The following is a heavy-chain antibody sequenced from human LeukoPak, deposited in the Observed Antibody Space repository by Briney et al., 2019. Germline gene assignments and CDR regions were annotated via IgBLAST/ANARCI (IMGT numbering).Heavy chain of an antibody. J-gene: IGHJ4*02. Sequence: GESRKISCKGSGYSFTTYWIGWVRQMPGKGLEWMGIIFPGDSETIYSPSFQGQVTISADKYISTAYLQWRSLKASDTAMYYCATSESQTRFDYWGQGTLVTASS. CDR2: IFPGDSET. CDR3: ATSESQTRFDY. D-gene: IGHD1/OR15-1a*01. CDR1: GYSFTTYW. V-gene: IGHV5-51*01.